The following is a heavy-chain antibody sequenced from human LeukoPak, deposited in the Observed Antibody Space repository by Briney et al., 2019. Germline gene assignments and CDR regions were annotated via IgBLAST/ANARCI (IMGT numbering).Heavy chain of an antibody. Sequence: GASVKVSCKASGYTFTSYDINWVRQATGQGLEWMGWMNPNSGNTGYAQKFQGRVTITRNTSISTAYMELSSLRSEDTAVYYCARALPVHYDFWSGYSLGYFDYWGQGTLVTVSS. CDR2: MNPNSGNT. CDR3: ARALPVHYDFWSGYSLGYFDY. CDR1: GYTFTSYD. J-gene: IGHJ4*02. D-gene: IGHD3-3*01. V-gene: IGHV1-8*03.